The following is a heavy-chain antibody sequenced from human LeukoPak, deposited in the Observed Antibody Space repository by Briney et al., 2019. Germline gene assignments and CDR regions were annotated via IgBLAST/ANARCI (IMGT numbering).Heavy chain of an antibody. CDR3: AKGPYDYSNHYIDY. V-gene: IGHV3-23*01. CDR1: GFTFNSYA. CDR2: ISPSGTDT. Sequence: GGSLRLSCAASGFTFNSYAMSWVRQAPGKGLEWVSAISPSGTDTYYADSVKGRFTISRDNSKNTLYLQMNSLRAEDTAVHYCAKGPYDYSNHYIDYWGQGTLVTVSS. D-gene: IGHD4-11*01. J-gene: IGHJ4*02.